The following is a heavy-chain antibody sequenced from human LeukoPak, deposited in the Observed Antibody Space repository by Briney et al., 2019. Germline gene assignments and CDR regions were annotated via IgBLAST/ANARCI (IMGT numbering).Heavy chain of an antibody. CDR1: GFSLSTSGEG. CDR3: AHSPTTEPPDY. J-gene: IGHJ4*02. Sequence: SGPTLVKPTQSLTLTCTFSGFSLSTSGEGVGWIRQPPGKALEWLALIYWDDDKRYSPSVKSRLTITKDTSKDQVVLTMTNMDPVDAGTYYCAHSPTTEPPDYWGQGTLVTVSS. V-gene: IGHV2-5*02. CDR2: IYWDDDK. D-gene: IGHD1-14*01.